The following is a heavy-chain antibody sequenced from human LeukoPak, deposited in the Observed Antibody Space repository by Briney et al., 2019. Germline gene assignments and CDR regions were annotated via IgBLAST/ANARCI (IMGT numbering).Heavy chain of an antibody. CDR1: GYSISSGYY. CDR3: ARRAGSGWPTFDY. CDR2: IYHSGNS. Sequence: SETLSLTCAVSGYSISSGYYWGWVRQPPGKGLEWIGSIYHSGNSYYNPSLRSQVTISVDTSKNQFFLKVSSVTAADAAVYYYARRAGSGWPTFDYWGQGTLVTVSS. V-gene: IGHV4-38-2*01. D-gene: IGHD6-19*01. J-gene: IGHJ4*02.